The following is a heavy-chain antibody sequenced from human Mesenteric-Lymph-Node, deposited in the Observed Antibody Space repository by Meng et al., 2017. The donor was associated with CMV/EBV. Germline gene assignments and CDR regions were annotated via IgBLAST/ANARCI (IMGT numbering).Heavy chain of an antibody. CDR1: GFTFSTYA. CDR3: AKVVLGDYYYYGMDV. Sequence: GESLKISCAASGFTFSTYAMHWVRQAPGKGLEWAALISYDGGNKYYADSVKGRFAISRDNSKNTMYLQMNSLRVEDTAVYYCAKVVLGDYYYYGMDVWGQGTTVTVSS. J-gene: IGHJ6*02. D-gene: IGHD2-8*02. V-gene: IGHV3-30*09. CDR2: ISYDGGNK.